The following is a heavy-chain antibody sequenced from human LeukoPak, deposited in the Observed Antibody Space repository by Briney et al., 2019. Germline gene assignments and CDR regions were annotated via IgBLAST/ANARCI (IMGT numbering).Heavy chain of an antibody. J-gene: IGHJ4*02. V-gene: IGHV3-48*01. CDR3: ARDYYDSSGYSFDY. CDR1: GFTFSSYS. CDR2: ISSSSSTI. Sequence: GGSLRLSCAASGFTFSSYSMNWVRRAPGKGLEWVSYISSSSSTIYYADSVKGRFTISRDNAKNSLYLQMNSLRAEDTAVYYCARDYYDSSGYSFDYWGQGTLVTVSS. D-gene: IGHD3-22*01.